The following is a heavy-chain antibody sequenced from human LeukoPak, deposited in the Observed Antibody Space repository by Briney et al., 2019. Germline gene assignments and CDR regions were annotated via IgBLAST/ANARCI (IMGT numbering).Heavy chain of an antibody. D-gene: IGHD3-10*01. V-gene: IGHV4-4*07. CDR1: GGSISSYY. CDR3: ARDVYYYGSGSYFLDY. Sequence: SEALSLTCTVSGGSISSYYWSWIRQPPGKGLEWIGRIHTSGSTNYKSSLKSRVTMSVDTSKNQFSLKLNSVTAADTAVYYCARDVYYYGSGSYFLDYWGQGTLVTVSS. J-gene: IGHJ4*02. CDR2: IHTSGST.